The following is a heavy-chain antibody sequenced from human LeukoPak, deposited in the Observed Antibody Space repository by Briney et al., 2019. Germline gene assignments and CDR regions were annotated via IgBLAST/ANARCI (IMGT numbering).Heavy chain of an antibody. D-gene: IGHD3-16*02. CDR3: AKVTGDYVWGSYRFLR. V-gene: IGHV3-23*01. CDR1: GFTFSSYA. J-gene: IGHJ4*02. Sequence: GGSLRLSCAASGFTFSSYAMSWVRQAPGKGLEWVSAISGSGGSTYYADSVKGRFTISRDNSKNTLYLQMNSLRAEDTAVYYCAKVTGDYVWGSYRFLRWGQGTLVTVSS. CDR2: ISGSGGST.